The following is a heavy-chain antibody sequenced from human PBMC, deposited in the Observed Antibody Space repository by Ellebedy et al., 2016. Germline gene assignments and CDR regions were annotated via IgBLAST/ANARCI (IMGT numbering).Heavy chain of an antibody. CDR3: ARPTLAGEIYDS. V-gene: IGHV3-7*01. CDR2: IKNDESEK. D-gene: IGHD6-19*01. CDR1: GFTFSSYW. Sequence: GESLKISCAASGFTFSSYWMGWVRQAPGQGLEWVANIKNDESEKYYVDSVKGRFTISRDNAKNSLYLQMNSLRAEDTAVYYCARPTLAGEIYDSWGQGTLVSVSS. J-gene: IGHJ5*02.